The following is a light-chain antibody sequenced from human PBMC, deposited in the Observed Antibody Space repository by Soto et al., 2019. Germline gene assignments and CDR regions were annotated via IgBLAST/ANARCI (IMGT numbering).Light chain of an antibody. CDR2: DAS. CDR3: QQFNDFPGT. J-gene: IGKJ2*01. V-gene: IGKV1D-13*01. Sequence: AIQLTQAPSSLSASVGDRVTISCRTSQDISSALAWYQQRPGKPHKLLLSDASSLESGGPSRFSGSGSGTGYTLTIGSLQPEDFPTYYCQQFNDFPGTFGQGTTLEIK. CDR1: QDISSA.